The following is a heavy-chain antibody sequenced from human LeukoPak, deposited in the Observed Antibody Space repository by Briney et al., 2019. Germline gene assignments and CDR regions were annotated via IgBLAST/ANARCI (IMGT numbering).Heavy chain of an antibody. Sequence: GGSLRLSCAAYGFTFSSYSMNWVRQAPGKGLEWVSSINSDSKYIYYADSVQGRFTISRDNAKNSLYLQMNSLRAEDTAVYYCAVAYYYCSGDAFDIWGQGTKVTVAS. V-gene: IGHV3-21*01. D-gene: IGHD3-10*01. J-gene: IGHJ3*02. CDR1: GFTFSSYS. CDR2: INSDSKYI. CDR3: AVAYYYCSGDAFDI.